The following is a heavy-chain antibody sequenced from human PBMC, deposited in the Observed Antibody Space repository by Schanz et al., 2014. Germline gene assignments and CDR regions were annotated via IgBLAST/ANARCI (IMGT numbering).Heavy chain of an antibody. CDR2: IRFDGSDK. D-gene: IGHD3-10*01. Sequence: VQLVESGGGVVQPGGSLRLSCAASGFTFSSNGMHWVRQAPGKGLEWVTFIRFDGSDKYYADSVKGRFTISRDNAKNSLYLQMNSLRAEDTAVYYCARSGVDVWGQGTTVTVSS. J-gene: IGHJ6*02. V-gene: IGHV3-30*02. CDR1: GFTFSSNG. CDR3: ARSGVDV.